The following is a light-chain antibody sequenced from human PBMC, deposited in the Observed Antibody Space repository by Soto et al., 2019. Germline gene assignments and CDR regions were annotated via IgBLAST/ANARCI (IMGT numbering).Light chain of an antibody. CDR1: QNINNW. J-gene: IGKJ1*01. CDR3: QHTRT. CDR2: DAS. V-gene: IGKV1-5*01. Sequence: DFEMTQSPSTLSASVGDRVTITCRASQNINNWFAWYQQKPGKAPKFLIYDASTLQRGVPSRFSGSGFGTEFSLTISSLQHDDFGSYYCQHTRTFGQGTKVDIK.